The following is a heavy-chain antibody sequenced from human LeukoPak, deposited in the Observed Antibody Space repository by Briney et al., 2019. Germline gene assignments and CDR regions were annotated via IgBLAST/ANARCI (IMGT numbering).Heavy chain of an antibody. CDR3: AKPDRRVRGVSPDY. Sequence: PGGSLRLSCAASGFTFSSYAMSWVRQAPGKGLEWVSAISGSGGSTYYADSVKGRFTISRDNSKNTLYLQMNSLRAEDTAVYYCAKPDRRVRGVSPDYWGQGTLVTVSS. CDR2: ISGSGGST. J-gene: IGHJ4*02. D-gene: IGHD3-10*01. V-gene: IGHV3-23*01. CDR1: GFTFSSYA.